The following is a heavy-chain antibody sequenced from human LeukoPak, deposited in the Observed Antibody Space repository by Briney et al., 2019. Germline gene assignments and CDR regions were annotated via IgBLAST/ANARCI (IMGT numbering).Heavy chain of an antibody. Sequence: PSETLSLTCTVSGGSISSYYWSWIRQPPGKGLEWIGYIYYSGSTNYNPSLKSRVTISVDTSKNQFSLKLSSVTAADTAVYYCARGSIAARDGWSDPWGQGTLVTVPS. CDR2: IYYSGST. CDR3: ARGSIAARDGWSDP. D-gene: IGHD6-6*01. V-gene: IGHV4-59*01. CDR1: GGSISSYY. J-gene: IGHJ5*02.